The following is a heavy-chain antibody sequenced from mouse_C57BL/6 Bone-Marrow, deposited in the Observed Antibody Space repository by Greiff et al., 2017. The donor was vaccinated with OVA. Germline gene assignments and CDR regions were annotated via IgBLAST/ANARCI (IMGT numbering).Heavy chain of an antibody. J-gene: IGHJ2*01. CDR3: ARPITTVVANDY. Sequence: QVQLQQSGAELARPGASVKLSCKASGYTFTSYGISWVKQRTGQGLEWIGEIYPRSGNTYYNEKFKGKATLTADKFSSTAYMELRSLTSEDSAVYFCARPITTVVANDYWGQGTTLTVSS. CDR2: IYPRSGNT. CDR1: GYTFTSYG. V-gene: IGHV1-81*01. D-gene: IGHD1-1*01.